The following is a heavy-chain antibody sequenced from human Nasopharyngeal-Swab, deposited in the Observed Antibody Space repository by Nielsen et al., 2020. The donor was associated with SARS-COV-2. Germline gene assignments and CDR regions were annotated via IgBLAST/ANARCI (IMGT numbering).Heavy chain of an antibody. D-gene: IGHD3-10*01. CDR2: IKQDGSEK. Sequence: GESLKISCVASGFTFRDYWMSWVRQAPAKGLEWVASIKQDGSEKNYVDSVKGRFTISRDNAKNSLFLQMDSLRTEATAFYYCARVGGRTSPMGSWGQGPLVTVSS. V-gene: IGHV3-7*01. J-gene: IGHJ4*02. CDR3: ARVGGRTSPMGS. CDR1: GFTFRDYW.